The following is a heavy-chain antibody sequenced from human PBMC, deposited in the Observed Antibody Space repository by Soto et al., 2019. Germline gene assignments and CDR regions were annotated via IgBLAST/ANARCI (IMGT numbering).Heavy chain of an antibody. D-gene: IGHD3-22*01. CDR1: GYTFTSYY. J-gene: IGHJ4*02. CDR2: INPSGGST. CDR3: ARGDSGGYYYPSYYLDY. V-gene: IGHV1-46*01. Sequence: ASVKVSCKASGYTFTSYYMHWVRQAPGQGLEWMGIINPSGGSTSYAQKFQGRVTMTRDTSTSTVYMELSSLRSEDTAVYYCARGDSGGYYYPSYYLDYWGQGTLVTVSS.